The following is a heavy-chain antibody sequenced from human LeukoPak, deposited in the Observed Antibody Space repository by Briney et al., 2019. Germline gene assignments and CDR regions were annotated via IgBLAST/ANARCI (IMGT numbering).Heavy chain of an antibody. V-gene: IGHV3-48*03. D-gene: IGHD4-17*01. CDR3: ARDGTTVTTNYYYAMDV. CDR2: ISISGSTK. J-gene: IGHJ6*02. CDR1: GFTFSSHH. Sequence: GGSLRLSCAASGFTFSSHHMNWVRQAPGKGLEWVSYISISGSTKYYADSVKGRFTISRDNAKNSLYLQMNSLRAEDTAVYYCARDGTTVTTNYYYAMDVWGQGTTVTVSS.